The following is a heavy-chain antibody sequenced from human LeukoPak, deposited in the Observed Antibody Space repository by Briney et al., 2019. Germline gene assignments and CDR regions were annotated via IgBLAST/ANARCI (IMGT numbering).Heavy chain of an antibody. Sequence: GESLKISCKGSGYNFGGYWIAWVRQMPGKGLEWMGIIYPADSDTRYSPSFQGQVTISADKSITTAHLQWSSLKASDTAMYYCATPHDATAYYYDSSGYFYWGQGTLVTVSS. CDR3: ATPHDATAYYYDSSGYFY. D-gene: IGHD3-22*01. V-gene: IGHV5-51*01. CDR1: GYNFGGYW. CDR2: IYPADSDT. J-gene: IGHJ4*02.